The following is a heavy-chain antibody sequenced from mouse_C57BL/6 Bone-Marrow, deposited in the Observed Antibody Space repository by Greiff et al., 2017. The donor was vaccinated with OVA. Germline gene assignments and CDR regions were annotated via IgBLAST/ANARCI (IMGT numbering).Heavy chain of an antibody. CDR3: TTGSGDFDY. D-gene: IGHD1-3*01. Sequence: VQLQQSGAELVRPGASVKLSCTASGFNIKDDYMHWVKQRPEQGLEWIGWIDPENGDTEYASKFQGKATITAATSSNTAYLQLSSLTSEDTAVYYCTTGSGDFDYWGQGTTLTVSS. CDR2: IDPENGDT. V-gene: IGHV14-4*01. CDR1: GFNIKDDY. J-gene: IGHJ2*01.